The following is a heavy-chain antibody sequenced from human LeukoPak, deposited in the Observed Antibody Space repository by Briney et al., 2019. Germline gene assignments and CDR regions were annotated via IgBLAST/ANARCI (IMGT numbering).Heavy chain of an antibody. CDR2: ISYDGGNT. V-gene: IGHV3-30-3*01. D-gene: IGHD5-12*01. Sequence: PGGSLRLSCAASGFTFSSNAIHWVRQAPGKGLEWVAEISYDGGNTYYADSVKGRFTISRDNAKNMLYLQMNSLRAEDTAVYYCALKGYVDAFDIWGQGTMVTVSS. J-gene: IGHJ3*02. CDR3: ALKGYVDAFDI. CDR1: GFTFSSNA.